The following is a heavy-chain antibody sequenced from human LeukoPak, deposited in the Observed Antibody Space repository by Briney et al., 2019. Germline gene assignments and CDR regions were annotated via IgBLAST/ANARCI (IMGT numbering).Heavy chain of an antibody. CDR1: GYTFTNYG. CDR2: INPNSGGI. J-gene: IGHJ4*02. CDR3: ARVEVSNPQLSPIDY. Sequence: ASVKVSCKASGYTFTNYGISWVRLAPGQGLEWMGWINPNSGGINYARKFQGRVTMTRDTSISTAYMELNRLRSDDTAVYYCARVEVSNPQLSPIDYWGQGTLVTVS. V-gene: IGHV1-2*02.